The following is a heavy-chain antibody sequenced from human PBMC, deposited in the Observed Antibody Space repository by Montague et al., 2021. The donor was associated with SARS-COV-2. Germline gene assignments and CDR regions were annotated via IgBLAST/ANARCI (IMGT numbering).Heavy chain of an antibody. CDR3: ARGRQHFNMIVVVMTGGEYYFDX. CDR2: INHRGTS. J-gene: IGHJ4*02. CDR1: GGSFSDYY. Sequence: SETLSLTCAVYGGSFSDYYWSWIRQPPGKGLEWIGEINHRGTSKYNTSLKSRVSISLDTSKNQFSLYLSSVTAADTAVYYSARGRQHFNMIVVVMTGGEYYFDXWGQGTLVTVSS. V-gene: IGHV4-34*01. D-gene: IGHD3-22*01.